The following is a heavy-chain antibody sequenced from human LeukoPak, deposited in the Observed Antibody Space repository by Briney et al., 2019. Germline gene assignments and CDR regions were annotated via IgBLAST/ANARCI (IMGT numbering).Heavy chain of an antibody. CDR3: AKGGVDPHPIY. J-gene: IGHJ4*02. CDR2: IYSGGNT. D-gene: IGHD5-12*01. V-gene: IGHV3-53*01. Sequence: PGGSLRLSCTASGFTVSSNYMSWVRQAPGKGLEWLSVIYSGGNTYYVDSVKGRFTISRDNSKNTVYLQMNSLRAEETAVYYCAKGGVDPHPIYWGRETLVTVSS. CDR1: GFTVSSNY.